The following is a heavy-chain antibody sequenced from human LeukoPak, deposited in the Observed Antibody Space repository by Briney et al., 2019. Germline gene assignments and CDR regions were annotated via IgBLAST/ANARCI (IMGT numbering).Heavy chain of an antibody. CDR2: MNPNSGNT. J-gene: IGHJ6*02. V-gene: IGHV1-8*01. D-gene: IGHD2-2*02. CDR1: GYTFTSYD. Sequence: ASMKVSCKASGYTFTSYDINGVRQATGQGLDWMGLMNPNSGNTGYAQKFQGRVTITRNTSKSTVYMELSSLTSEDTAVYYCARGSCSSTTCYTEYYYYYGMDVWGQGTTVAVSS. CDR3: ARGSCSSTTCYTEYYYYYGMDV.